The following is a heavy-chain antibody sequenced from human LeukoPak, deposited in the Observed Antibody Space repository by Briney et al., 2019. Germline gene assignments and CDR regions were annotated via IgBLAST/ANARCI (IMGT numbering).Heavy chain of an antibody. CDR2: IKQDGSEK. V-gene: IGHV3-7*01. CDR3: ADPGAGF. J-gene: IGHJ4*02. D-gene: IGHD4-17*01. CDR1: GFTLSSYW. Sequence: GGSLRLSCAASGFTLSSYWMSWVRQAPGKGLEWVANIKQDGSEKYYVDSVKGRFTISRDNARNSLYLQMDSLRVGDTAMYYCADPGAGFWGQGTLVTVSS.